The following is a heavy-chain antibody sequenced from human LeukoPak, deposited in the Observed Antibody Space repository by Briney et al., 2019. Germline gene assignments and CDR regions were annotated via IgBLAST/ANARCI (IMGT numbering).Heavy chain of an antibody. J-gene: IGHJ4*02. D-gene: IGHD2-21*01. CDR2: INPNSGGT. CDR3: ARAHFGGYYYFDY. V-gene: IGHV1-2*02. Sequence: ATVKVSCKASGYTFTGYYMHWVRQAPGQGLEWMGWINPNSGGTNYAQKFQGRVTMTRDTSISTAYMELSRLRSDDTAVYYCARAHFGGYYYFDYWGQGTLVTVSS. CDR1: GYTFTGYY.